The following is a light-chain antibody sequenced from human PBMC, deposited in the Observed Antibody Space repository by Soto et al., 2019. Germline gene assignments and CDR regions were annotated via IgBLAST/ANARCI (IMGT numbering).Light chain of an antibody. J-gene: IGKJ4*01. Sequence: EIVLTQSPATLSLSPGERATLSCRASQSVTSSLLAWYQQKPGQAPRLLIYDASSRAAGIPDRFSGSGSGTDFTLTISRLEPEDSAVFHCQQYGSSPLTFGGGTKVEIK. CDR1: QSVTSSL. CDR2: DAS. CDR3: QQYGSSPLT. V-gene: IGKV3-20*01.